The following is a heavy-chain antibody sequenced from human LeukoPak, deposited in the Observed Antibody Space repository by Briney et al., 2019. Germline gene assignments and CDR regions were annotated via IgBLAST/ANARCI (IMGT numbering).Heavy chain of an antibody. CDR1: GFTFSSYE. V-gene: IGHV3-48*03. Sequence: GGSPRLSCAASGFTFSSYEMHWVRQAPGKGLECVSYISSSGSTIYYADSVKGRFTISRDNAKNSLYLQMNSLRAGNTAVYYLAAWSYDLLTGDYRDYWGQGTLVTVSS. CDR2: ISSSGSTI. D-gene: IGHD3-9*01. J-gene: IGHJ4*02. CDR3: AAWSYDLLTGDYRDY.